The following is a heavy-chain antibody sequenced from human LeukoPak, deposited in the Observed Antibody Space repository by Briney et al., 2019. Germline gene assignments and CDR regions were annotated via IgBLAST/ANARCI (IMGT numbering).Heavy chain of an antibody. Sequence: SETLSLTCTGSGGSISSGSYSSSWIRQPAGKGLDWIGRIYTTGRTNYNPSLNSRVTRSVDTSQNQFSLKLSSVTAADTAVYYCARSPHRGSYGYGPWELPVPYFDYWGQGTLVTVSS. J-gene: IGHJ4*02. D-gene: IGHD3-16*01. CDR2: IYTTGRT. CDR1: GGSISSGSYS. CDR3: ARSPHRGSYGYGPWELPVPYFDY. V-gene: IGHV4-61*02.